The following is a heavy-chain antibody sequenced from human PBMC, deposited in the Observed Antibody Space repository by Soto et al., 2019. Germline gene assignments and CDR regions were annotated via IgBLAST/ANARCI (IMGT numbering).Heavy chain of an antibody. CDR2: ISAYNGNT. Sequence: ASVKVSCKASGYTFTSYGISWVRQAPGQGLEWMGWISAYNGNTNYAQKLQGRVTMTTDTSTSTAYMELRSLRSDDTAVYYCAREYITAMATGEEYYGMDVWGQGTTVTVSS. D-gene: IGHD5-18*01. J-gene: IGHJ6*02. CDR3: AREYITAMATGEEYYGMDV. CDR1: GYTFTSYG. V-gene: IGHV1-18*01.